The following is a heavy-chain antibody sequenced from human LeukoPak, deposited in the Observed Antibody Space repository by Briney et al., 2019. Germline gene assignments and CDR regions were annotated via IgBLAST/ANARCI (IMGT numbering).Heavy chain of an antibody. V-gene: IGHV3-53*01. D-gene: IGHD3-10*01. J-gene: IGHJ4*02. Sequence: GALRLSCTASGFTVSSNYMSWVRQAPGKGLEWVSLIYSGGSTYYTDSVKGRFTISRDNSQNTLYLQMNSLRVEDTAVYYCARSYYYRSGSYSDYWGQGTLVTVSS. CDR2: IYSGGST. CDR3: ARSYYYRSGSYSDY. CDR1: GFTVSSNY.